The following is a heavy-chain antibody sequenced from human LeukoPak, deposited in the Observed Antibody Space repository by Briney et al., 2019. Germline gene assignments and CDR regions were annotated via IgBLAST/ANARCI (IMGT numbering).Heavy chain of an antibody. J-gene: IGHJ6*02. Sequence: SETLSLTCTVSGGSVSSGSYYWSWIRQPPGKGLEWIGYIYYSGSTNYNPSLKSRVTISVDTSKNQFSLKLSSVTAADTAVYYCARDRGITMIRGYYGMDVWGQGTTVTVSS. D-gene: IGHD3-22*01. CDR1: GGSVSSGSYY. CDR2: IYYSGST. CDR3: ARDRGITMIRGYYGMDV. V-gene: IGHV4-61*01.